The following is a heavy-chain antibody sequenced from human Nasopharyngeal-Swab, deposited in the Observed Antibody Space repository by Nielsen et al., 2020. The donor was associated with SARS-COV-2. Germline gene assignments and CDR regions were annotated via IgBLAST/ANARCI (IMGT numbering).Heavy chain of an antibody. CDR1: GFTFSSYG. CDR2: IWYDGSNK. V-gene: IGHV3-33*01. D-gene: IGHD4-17*01. J-gene: IGHJ4*02. Sequence: GSLKISCAASGFTFSSYGMHWVRQAPGKGLEWVAVIWYDGSNKYYADSVKGRFTISRDNSKNTLYLQMNSLRAEDTAVYYCARERDYGDYAVFDYWGQGTLVTVSS. CDR3: ARERDYGDYAVFDY.